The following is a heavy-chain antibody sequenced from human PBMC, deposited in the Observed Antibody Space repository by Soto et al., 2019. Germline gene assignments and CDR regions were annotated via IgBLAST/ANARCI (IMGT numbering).Heavy chain of an antibody. Sequence: GGSLRLSCSASGFTFSSYAMHWVRQAPGKGLEYVSAISSNGGSTYYADSVKGRFTISRDNSKNTLYLQMSSLRAEDTAVYYCVKDPRGMDYDFWSGSRTGGDYWGQGTLVTVSS. V-gene: IGHV3-64D*08. CDR3: VKDPRGMDYDFWSGSRTGGDY. CDR1: GFTFSSYA. J-gene: IGHJ4*02. CDR2: ISSNGGST. D-gene: IGHD3-3*01.